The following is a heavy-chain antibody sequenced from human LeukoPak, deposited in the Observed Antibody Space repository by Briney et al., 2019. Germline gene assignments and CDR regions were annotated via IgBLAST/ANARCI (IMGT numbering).Heavy chain of an antibody. Sequence: GASVKVSCKASGYTFTSYGISWVRQAPGQGLEWMGWISAYNGNTNYAQKLQGRVTMTRNTSISTAYMELSSLRSEDTAVYYCAISRSRVVTAILNYWGQGTLVTVSS. CDR1: GYTFTSYG. J-gene: IGHJ4*02. V-gene: IGHV1-18*01. CDR2: ISAYNGNT. CDR3: AISRSRVVTAILNY. D-gene: IGHD2-21*02.